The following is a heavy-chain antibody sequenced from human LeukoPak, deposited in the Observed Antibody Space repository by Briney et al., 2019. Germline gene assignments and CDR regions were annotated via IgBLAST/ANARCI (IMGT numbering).Heavy chain of an antibody. CDR1: GFTVSSNY. D-gene: IGHD7-27*01. V-gene: IGHV3-53*01. J-gene: IGHJ4*02. CDR2: IYSGGST. CDR3: AKVQLGIWVDY. Sequence: GGSLRLSCAASGFTVSSNYMSWVRQAPGKGLEWVSVIYSGGSTYYADSVKGRFTISRDDSKNTLYLQMNSLRAEDTAVYYCAKVQLGIWVDYWGQGTLVTV.